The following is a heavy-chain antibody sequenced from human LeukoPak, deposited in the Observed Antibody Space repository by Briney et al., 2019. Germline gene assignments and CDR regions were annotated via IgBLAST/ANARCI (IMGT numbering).Heavy chain of an antibody. CDR3: ARDASTYYYDSSGPDAFDI. CDR2: ISSKSSYI. D-gene: IGHD3-22*01. CDR1: GLTLSSYS. Sequence: GGSLRLSCAASGLTLSSYSMNSVRQAPGKGLEWVSSISSKSSYIYYADSVKGRFTIYRDNAKISLYLQMNNLRAEDTAVYYCARDASTYYYDSSGPDAFDIWGQGTMVTVSS. V-gene: IGHV3-21*01. J-gene: IGHJ3*02.